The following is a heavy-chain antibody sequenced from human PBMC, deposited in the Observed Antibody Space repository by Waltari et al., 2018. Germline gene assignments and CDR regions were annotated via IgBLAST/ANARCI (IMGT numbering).Heavy chain of an antibody. J-gene: IGHJ3*02. CDR2: IYSGGST. CDR1: GFTVSSNY. CDR3: ARVYDSSGYYDAFDI. V-gene: IGHV3-53*01. D-gene: IGHD3-22*01. Sequence: EVQLVESGGGLIQPGGSLRLSCAASGFTVSSNYMSWVRQAPGKGLEWVSVIYSGGSTYYADSVKGRFTISRDNSKNTLYLQMNSLRAEDTAVYYCARVYDSSGYYDAFDIWGQGTMVTVSS.